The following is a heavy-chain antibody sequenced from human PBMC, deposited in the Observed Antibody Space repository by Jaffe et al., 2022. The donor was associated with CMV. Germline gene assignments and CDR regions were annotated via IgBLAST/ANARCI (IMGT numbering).Heavy chain of an antibody. J-gene: IGHJ5*02. V-gene: IGHV3-23*01. CDR3: AKDSRGGITARFDP. CDR1: GFIFSTYA. Sequence: IQLLQSEGGWVQPGGSLRLSCEASGFIFSTYAMAWVRLAPEKGLEWVSGITNSGAVTFYADSVKGRFSISRDNSKNTLYLQMNNLRAEDTAIYFCAKDSRGGITARFDPWGQGALVTVSS. CDR2: ITNSGAVT. D-gene: IGHD3-10*01.